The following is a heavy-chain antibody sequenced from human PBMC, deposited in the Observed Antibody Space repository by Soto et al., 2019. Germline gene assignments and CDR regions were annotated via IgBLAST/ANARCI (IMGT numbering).Heavy chain of an antibody. CDR3: ARSGRFWSDPFDP. V-gene: IGHV4-31*03. CDR2: IYYSGTT. CDR1: DGSIRSGGFY. D-gene: IGHD3-3*01. Sequence: SETLSLTCNVSDGSIRSGGFYWSWIRHRPGKALEWIGHIYYSGTTSYSPSLKSRVSMSVDTSKNQFSLTLSSVTVADTAVYYCARSGRFWSDPFDPWGQGTLVTVSS. J-gene: IGHJ5*02.